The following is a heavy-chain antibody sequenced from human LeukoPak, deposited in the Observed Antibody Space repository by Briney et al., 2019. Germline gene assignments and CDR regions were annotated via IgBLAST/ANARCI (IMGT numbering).Heavy chain of an antibody. CDR3: ARGTYYYGSGSYQPFDY. D-gene: IGHD3-10*01. V-gene: IGHV4-4*02. Sequence: SGTLSLTCAVSGGSISSSNWWSWVRQPPGKGLEWIGEIYHSGSTNYNPSLKSRVTISVDKSKNQFSLKLSSVTAADTAVYYCARGTYYYGSGSYQPFDYWGQGTLVTVSS. CDR2: IYHSGST. CDR1: GGSISSSNW. J-gene: IGHJ4*02.